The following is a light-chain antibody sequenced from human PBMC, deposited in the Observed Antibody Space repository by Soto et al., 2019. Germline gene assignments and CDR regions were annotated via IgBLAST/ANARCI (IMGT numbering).Light chain of an antibody. Sequence: DLQMTQSPSSLSASVGDRVTITCRASQTISSYLNWYQQKPGKAPKILIYTASSLQSGVPSRFSGSGSGTDFTLTISSLQPEDFATYYCQQSYNTPLTFGGGTKVEIK. CDR2: TAS. V-gene: IGKV1-39*01. CDR3: QQSYNTPLT. CDR1: QTISSY. J-gene: IGKJ4*01.